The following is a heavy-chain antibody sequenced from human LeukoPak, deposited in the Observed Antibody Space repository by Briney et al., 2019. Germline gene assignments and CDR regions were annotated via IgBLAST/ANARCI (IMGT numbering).Heavy chain of an antibody. V-gene: IGHV5-51*01. J-gene: IGHJ3*02. D-gene: IGHD3-22*01. CDR3: ARPKSSGYYYAFDI. CDR1: GYSFTTYW. Sequence: GESLKISCKGSGYSFTTYWIAWVRQMPGKGLEWMGIIHPGDSDTRYSPSFEGQVTISADKSISTAYLQWSSLKASDTAMYYCARPKSSGYYYAFDIWGQGTMVTVSS. CDR2: IHPGDSDT.